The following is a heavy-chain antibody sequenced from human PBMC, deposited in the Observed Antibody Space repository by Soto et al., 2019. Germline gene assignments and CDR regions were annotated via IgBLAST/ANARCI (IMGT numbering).Heavy chain of an antibody. CDR2: ISTNGDSA. D-gene: IGHD1-1*01. J-gene: IGHJ6*02. Sequence: EVQLVESGEGLVQPGGFLRLSCAASGFTFSNYVIHWVRQAPGKGLEYVSAISTNGDSAYYADSVKGRFNISRDNSKNTVYLQMGRLRAEDMAVYYCARGQRTDYYGMDVWGRVTTVTVSS. CDR3: ARGQRTDYYGMDV. V-gene: IGHV3-64*02. CDR1: GFTFSNYV.